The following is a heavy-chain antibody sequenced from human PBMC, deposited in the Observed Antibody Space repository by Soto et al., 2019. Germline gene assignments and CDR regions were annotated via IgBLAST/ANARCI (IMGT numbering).Heavy chain of an antibody. J-gene: IGHJ4*02. D-gene: IGHD6-19*01. Sequence: EVQLLESGGGSVQPGGSLRLSCAASGFAFTTYAMTWIRQAPGKGLEWVSSISNNGGRTFYSDSVKGRFTVSRDNFPXYLRMNSLRAEDTAVYYCGRTTFPPSYSSGWYPDSWGQGTRVTVSS. V-gene: IGHV3-23*01. CDR3: GRTTFPPSYSSGWYPDS. CDR1: GFAFTTYA. CDR2: ISNNGGRT.